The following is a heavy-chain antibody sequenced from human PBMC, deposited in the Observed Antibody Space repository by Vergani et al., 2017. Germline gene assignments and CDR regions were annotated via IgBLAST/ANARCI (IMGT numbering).Heavy chain of an antibody. D-gene: IGHD6-13*01. CDR1: NFFISSNAYY. Sequence: QLQLKESGPGLVKPSDTLSLTCTVSNFFISSNAYYWGWIRQAPGRGLEWIGSLHHNGATSHNPSLRSRVTMSVDTSKNQFSLSLNSVTAADTAIYYCARESRAAGYSGPDSWVQGTRVTVSS. V-gene: IGHV4-38-2*02. CDR3: ARESRAAGYSGPDS. J-gene: IGHJ4*02. CDR2: LHHNGAT.